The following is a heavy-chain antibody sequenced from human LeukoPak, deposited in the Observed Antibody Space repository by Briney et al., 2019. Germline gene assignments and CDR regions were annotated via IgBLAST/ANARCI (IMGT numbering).Heavy chain of an antibody. CDR1: GFTFSSYA. CDR2: ISGSGGST. CDR3: AKDPRGGPFRGYYYYGMDV. J-gene: IGHJ6*02. V-gene: IGHV3-23*01. Sequence: QTGGSLRLSCAASGFTFSSYAMSWVRQAPGKGLEWVSAISGSGGSTYYADSVKGRFTISRDNSKNTLYLQMNSLRAEDTAVYYCAKDPRGGPFRGYYYYGMDVWGQGTTVTVSS. D-gene: IGHD3-10*01.